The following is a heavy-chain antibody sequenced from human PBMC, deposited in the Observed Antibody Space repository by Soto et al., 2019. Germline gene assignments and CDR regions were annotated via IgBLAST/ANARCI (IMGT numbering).Heavy chain of an antibody. CDR3: AREGFGEFQDAFDI. D-gene: IGHD3-10*01. Sequence: SVKVSCKASGGTFSSYTISWVRQAPGQGLEWMGRIIPILGIANHAQKFQGRVTITADKSTSTAYMELSSLRSEDTAVYYCAREGFGEFQDAFDIWGQGTMVTVSS. J-gene: IGHJ3*02. CDR2: IIPILGIA. V-gene: IGHV1-69*04. CDR1: GGTFSSYT.